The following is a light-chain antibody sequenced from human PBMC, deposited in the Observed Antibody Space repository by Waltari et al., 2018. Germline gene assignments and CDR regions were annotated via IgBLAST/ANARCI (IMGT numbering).Light chain of an antibody. J-gene: IGKJ4*01. CDR1: QAINTF. CDR3: QQYNSFPPT. Sequence: TCRASQAINTFLAWFQQKPGKAPRSLIYAASTLQSGVSSNFSGSGSGTNFTVTISSLQPEECATYYCQQYNSFPPTFGGGTRVEI. CDR2: AAS. V-gene: IGKV1-16*02.